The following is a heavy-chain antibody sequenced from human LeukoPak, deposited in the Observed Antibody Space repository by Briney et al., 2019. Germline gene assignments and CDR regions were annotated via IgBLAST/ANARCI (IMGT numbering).Heavy chain of an antibody. Sequence: GGSLRLSCAASKFTFSSYWMSWVRQAPGKGPEWVAYMNQLGNEKNYLDSVKGRFTISRDNAKNSLYLQMTSLRAEDTAVYYCAKGTYYYEFWGQGTLVTVSS. V-gene: IGHV3-7*01. D-gene: IGHD3-10*01. J-gene: IGHJ4*02. CDR2: MNQLGNEK. CDR1: KFTFSSYW. CDR3: AKGTYYYEF.